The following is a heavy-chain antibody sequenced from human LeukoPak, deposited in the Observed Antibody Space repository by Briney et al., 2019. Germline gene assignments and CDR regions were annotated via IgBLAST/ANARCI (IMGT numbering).Heavy chain of an antibody. CDR3: ARDTMATSGDFDY. Sequence: PGGPLRLSCAASGFTFSTYWMHWVRQAPGKALVWVSRITSDGSITSYADSVKGRFTISRDNAKNTLFLQMNSLRDEDTAVYYCARDTMATSGDFDYWGQGTLVTVSS. D-gene: IGHD3-10*01. V-gene: IGHV3-74*01. CDR1: GFTFSTYW. J-gene: IGHJ4*02. CDR2: ITSDGSIT.